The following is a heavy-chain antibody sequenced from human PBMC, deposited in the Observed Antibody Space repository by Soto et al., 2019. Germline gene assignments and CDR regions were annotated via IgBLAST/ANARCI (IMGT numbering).Heavy chain of an antibody. V-gene: IGHV1-18*04. D-gene: IGHD4-17*01. J-gene: IGHJ5*02. Sequence: QVQLVQSGAEVKKPGASVKVSCKASGYTFTSYGISWVRQAPGQGLEWMGWISAYNGNTNYAQKLQGRVTMTTDTSTSTAYTELRSLRSDDTAVYYCARVVSGDSLGNCFDPWGQGTLVTVSS. CDR1: GYTFTSYG. CDR2: ISAYNGNT. CDR3: ARVVSGDSLGNCFDP.